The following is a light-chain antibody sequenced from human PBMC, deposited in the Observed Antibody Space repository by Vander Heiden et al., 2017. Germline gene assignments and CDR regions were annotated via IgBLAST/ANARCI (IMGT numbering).Light chain of an antibody. CDR1: ALPKQY. CDR3: QSADSSGTYWV. V-gene: IGLV3-25*03. CDR2: KDT. J-gene: IGLJ3*02. Sequence: SYELTQPPSVSVSPGQTARITCSGDALPKQYAYWYQQKPGRAPVVGIYKDTERPSGIPNRFSGSSSGTTVTLTISGVQAEDEADYYCQSADSSGTYWVFGGGTKLTGL.